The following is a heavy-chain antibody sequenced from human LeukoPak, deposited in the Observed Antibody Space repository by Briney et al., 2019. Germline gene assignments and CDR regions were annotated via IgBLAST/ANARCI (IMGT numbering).Heavy chain of an antibody. D-gene: IGHD3-22*01. CDR1: GGSFSGYY. CDR2: INHSGST. J-gene: IGHJ4*02. CDR3: VTTPDSSGYYKPFDY. Sequence: SETLSPTCAVYGGSFSGYYWSWIRQPPGKGLEWIGEINHSGSTNYNPSLRSRVTISVDTSKNQFSLKLSSVTAADTAVCYCVTTPDSSGYYKPFDYWGQGTLVTVSS. V-gene: IGHV4-34*01.